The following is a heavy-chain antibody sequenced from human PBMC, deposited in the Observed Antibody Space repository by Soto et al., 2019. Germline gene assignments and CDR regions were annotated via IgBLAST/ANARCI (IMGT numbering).Heavy chain of an antibody. J-gene: IGHJ6*01. Sequence: QVQLVESGGGVVQPGRSLRLSCAASGFTFSSYGMHWVRQAPGKGLEWVAVISYDGSNKYYADSVKGRFTISRDNSKNTLYLQMNSLRAEDTAVYYCAKDGAARYYYYGMDVW. CDR1: GFTFSSYG. CDR2: ISYDGSNK. V-gene: IGHV3-30*18. CDR3: AKDGAARYYYYGMDV. D-gene: IGHD2-15*01.